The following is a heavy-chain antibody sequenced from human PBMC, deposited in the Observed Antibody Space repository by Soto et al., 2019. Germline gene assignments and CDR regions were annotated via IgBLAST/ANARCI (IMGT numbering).Heavy chain of an antibody. D-gene: IGHD5-18*01. CDR1: GYTFTGYY. CDR3: ARGGDTANAFDI. V-gene: IGHV1-2*04. CDR2: INPNSGGT. J-gene: IGHJ3*02. Sequence: QVQLVQSGAEVKKPGASVKVSCKASGYTFTGYYMHWVRQAPGQGLEWMGWINPNSGGTNYAQKFQCSVTLTRDTSISTAYMVLSRLRSDDTAVYYCARGGDTANAFDIWGQVTMVTVSS.